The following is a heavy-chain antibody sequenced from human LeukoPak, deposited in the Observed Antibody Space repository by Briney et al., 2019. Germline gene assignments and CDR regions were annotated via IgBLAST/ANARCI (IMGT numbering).Heavy chain of an antibody. CDR3: AGHRHGYSGYDDR. CDR2: IHSSGST. V-gene: IGHV4-61*02. D-gene: IGHD5-12*01. J-gene: IGHJ4*02. Sequence: SETLSLTCTVSGVSISSGDTYWTWIRQPAGKALEWIGRIHSSGSTNYNPSLESRVTMSVDTSKNYCSLRLSAVTAADTAMYYCAGHRHGYSGYDDRWGQGILVTVSS. CDR1: GVSISSGDTY.